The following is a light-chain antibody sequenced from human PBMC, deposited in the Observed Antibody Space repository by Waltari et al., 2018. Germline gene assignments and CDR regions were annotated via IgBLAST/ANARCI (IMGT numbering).Light chain of an antibody. CDR3: QHYLRLPVT. CDR2: GAS. J-gene: IGKJ1*01. V-gene: IGKV3-20*01. CDR1: ESVSRA. Sequence: DIVLTQSPGTLSLSVGERATVSCRASESVSRALAWYQQKPGPAPRLLIYGASTRATGIPDRFSGSGSGTDFSLTISRLEPDDFAVYYCQHYLRLPVTFGQGTTVEI.